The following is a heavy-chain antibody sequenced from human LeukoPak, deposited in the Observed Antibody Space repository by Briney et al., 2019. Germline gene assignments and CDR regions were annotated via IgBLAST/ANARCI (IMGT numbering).Heavy chain of an antibody. CDR1: GYTFTSYG. Sequence: ASVKVSCKASGYTFTSYGISWVRQAPGQGLEWMGYINTKSDGTIYAQKFQGRVTMARDTSISTVYMELSRLRFDDTAVYYCAKVKPGAFDPWGQGTVVTVSS. CDR2: INTKSDGT. J-gene: IGHJ3*01. D-gene: IGHD7-27*01. CDR3: AKVKPGAFDP. V-gene: IGHV1-2*02.